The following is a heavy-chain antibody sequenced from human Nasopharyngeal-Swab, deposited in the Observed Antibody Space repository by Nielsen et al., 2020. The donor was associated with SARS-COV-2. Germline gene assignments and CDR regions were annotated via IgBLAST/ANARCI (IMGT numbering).Heavy chain of an antibody. Sequence: GGSLRLSCAASGFTFSSYAMHWVRQAPAKGLEWVAVISYDGSNKYYADSVKGRFTISRDNSKNTLYLQMNSLRAEDTAVYYCARDSQWELTMAYLDYWGQGTLVTVSS. D-gene: IGHD1-26*01. J-gene: IGHJ4*02. CDR2: ISYDGSNK. CDR1: GFTFSSYA. V-gene: IGHV3-30*04. CDR3: ARDSQWELTMAYLDY.